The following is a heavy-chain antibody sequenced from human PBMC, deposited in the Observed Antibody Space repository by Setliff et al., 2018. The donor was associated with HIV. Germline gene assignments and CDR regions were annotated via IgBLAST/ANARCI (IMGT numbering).Heavy chain of an antibody. CDR2: ISWNSGTI. D-gene: IGHD3-3*01. Sequence: GGSLRLSCAVSGFTFDDYAVHWVRQAPGKGLEWVSGISWNSGTIYYADSVKGRFTISRDISRNTLYLQMTSLRAEDTAVYYCARGATYYNFWTAPPPIDYWGQGTPVTVSS. CDR3: ARGATYYNFWTAPPPIDY. J-gene: IGHJ4*02. V-gene: IGHV3-9*01. CDR1: GFTFDDYA.